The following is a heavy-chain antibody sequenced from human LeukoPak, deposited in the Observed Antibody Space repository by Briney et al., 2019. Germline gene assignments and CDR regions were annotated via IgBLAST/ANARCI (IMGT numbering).Heavy chain of an antibody. CDR3: ARVWGYGSGSYSVGFDY. CDR2: IYSGGST. J-gene: IGHJ4*02. CDR1: GFAFSSND. V-gene: IGHV3-66*01. Sequence: PGGSLRLSCAASGFAFSSNDMSWVRQAPGKGLEWVSVIYSGGSTDYADSVRGRFTISRDKSKNTVYLQMNSLRAEDTAVYYCARVWGYGSGSYSVGFDYWGQGTLVTVSS. D-gene: IGHD3-10*01.